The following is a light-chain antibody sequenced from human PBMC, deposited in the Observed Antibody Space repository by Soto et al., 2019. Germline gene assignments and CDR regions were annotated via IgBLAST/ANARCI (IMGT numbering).Light chain of an antibody. Sequence: DIQMTQSPSTLSASVGDRVTITCRASQSISSWLAWYQQKPGKAPKLLIYDASSLESGVPSRFSGSGSGTEFPLTISSLQPDDFATYYCQQYNSYSLPFGGGTKVEIK. CDR1: QSISSW. CDR3: QQYNSYSLP. J-gene: IGKJ4*01. V-gene: IGKV1-5*01. CDR2: DAS.